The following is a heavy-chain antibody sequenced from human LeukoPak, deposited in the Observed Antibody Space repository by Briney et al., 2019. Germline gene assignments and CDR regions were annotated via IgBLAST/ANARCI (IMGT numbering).Heavy chain of an antibody. Sequence: GGSLRLSCAASGFTFSTYPMSWVRQAPGKGLEWVSAISDVGASIYYADSVKGRFTISRDNSKNTRYLQMNSLRAEDMAVYHCARTNTVTANFDYWGQGTLVTVSS. J-gene: IGHJ4*02. D-gene: IGHD4-11*01. CDR1: GFTFSTYP. V-gene: IGHV3-23*01. CDR2: ISDVGASI. CDR3: ARTNTVTANFDY.